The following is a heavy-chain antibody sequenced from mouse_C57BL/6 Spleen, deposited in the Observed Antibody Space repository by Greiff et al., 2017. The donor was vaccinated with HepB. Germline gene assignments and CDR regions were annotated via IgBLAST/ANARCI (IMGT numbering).Heavy chain of an antibody. V-gene: IGHV3-6*01. CDR1: GYSITSGYY. Sequence: EVKLEESGPGLVKPSQSLSLTCSVTGYSITSGYYWNWIRQFPGNKLEWMGYISYDGSNNYNPSLKNRISITRDTSKNQFFLKLNSVTTEDTATYYCARRSGDDAMDYWGQGTSVTVSS. D-gene: IGHD2-12*01. J-gene: IGHJ4*01. CDR2: ISYDGSN. CDR3: ARRSGDDAMDY.